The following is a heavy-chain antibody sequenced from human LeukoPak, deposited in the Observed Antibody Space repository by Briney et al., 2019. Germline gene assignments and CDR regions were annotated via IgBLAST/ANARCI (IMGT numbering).Heavy chain of an antibody. J-gene: IGHJ4*02. D-gene: IGHD2-8*01. CDR3: ARVRGMDNGDIYYHYYFDY. Sequence: PSETLSLTCTVSGGSISSGDYYWSWIRQPPGKGLEWIGYIYYSGSAYYNPSLKSRVAMSVDTSKNHFSLKLTSVTAADTALYYCARVRGMDNGDIYYHYYFDYWGQGTLVTVSS. V-gene: IGHV4-30-4*01. CDR2: IYYSGSA. CDR1: GGSISSGDYY.